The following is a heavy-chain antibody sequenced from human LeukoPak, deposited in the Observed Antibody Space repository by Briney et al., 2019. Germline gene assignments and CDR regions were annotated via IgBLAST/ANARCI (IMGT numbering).Heavy chain of an antibody. CDR1: GNTFTSYG. V-gene: IGHV1-18*04. Sequence: GASVKVSCKASGNTFTSYGISWLRQAPGQGIEWMGWISAYNGNTNYAQKLQGRVTMTTDISTSTAYLELRSLRSDDTAVYYCARDLLGSYYDILTGYYIPPFDYWGQGTLVTVSS. J-gene: IGHJ4*02. CDR2: ISAYNGNT. CDR3: ARDLLGSYYDILTGYYIPPFDY. D-gene: IGHD3-9*01.